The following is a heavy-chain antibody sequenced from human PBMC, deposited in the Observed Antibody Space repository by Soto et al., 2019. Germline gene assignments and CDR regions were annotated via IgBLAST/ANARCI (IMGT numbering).Heavy chain of an antibody. J-gene: IGHJ4*02. Sequence: PGGSLRLSCAASGFTFSSYAMSWVRQAPGKGLEWVSAISGSGGSTYYADSVKGRFTISRDNSKNTLYLQMNSLRAEDTAVYYCAKDREARITMIVVAPDYWGQGTLVTVSS. V-gene: IGHV3-23*01. CDR2: ISGSGGST. D-gene: IGHD3-22*01. CDR1: GFTFSSYA. CDR3: AKDREARITMIVVAPDY.